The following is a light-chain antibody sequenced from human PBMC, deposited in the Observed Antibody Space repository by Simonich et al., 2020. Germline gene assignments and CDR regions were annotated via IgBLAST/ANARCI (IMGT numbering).Light chain of an antibody. Sequence: QSVLTQPPSASGTPGQRVTISCSGSSSNIGSNYVYWYQQLPGKAPKLLIYGNSNRPSGVPNRFSGSKSGTSASLAITGLQAEDEADYYCQSYDSSLSGAVFGGGTQLTVL. CDR1: SSNIGSNY. CDR3: QSYDSSLSGAV. V-gene: IGLV1-40*01. J-gene: IGLJ7*01. CDR2: GNS.